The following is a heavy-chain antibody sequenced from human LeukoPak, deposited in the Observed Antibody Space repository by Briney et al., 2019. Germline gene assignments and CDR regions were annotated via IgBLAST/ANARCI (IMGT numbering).Heavy chain of an antibody. Sequence: ASVKVSCKASGYTFTSYYMHWVRQAPGQGLEWMRTINPSGGSTSYAQKFQGRVTMTRDTSTSTVYMELSSLRSEDTAVYYCARAPWDFGSGHIDYGGQGTLVTVSS. J-gene: IGHJ4*02. V-gene: IGHV1-46*01. CDR2: INPSGGST. CDR3: ARAPWDFGSGHIDY. CDR1: GYTFTSYY. D-gene: IGHD3-3*01.